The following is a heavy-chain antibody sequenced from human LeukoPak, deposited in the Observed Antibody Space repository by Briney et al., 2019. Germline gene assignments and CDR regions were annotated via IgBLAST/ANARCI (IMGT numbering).Heavy chain of an antibody. CDR3: AKRGVVIRVILVGFHKEAYYFDS. D-gene: IGHD3-22*01. CDR2: ISDSGGRT. V-gene: IGHV3-23*01. Sequence: GGSLRLFCAVSGITLSNYGMSWVRHAPGKGLEWVAGISDSGGRTNYADSVKGRFTISRDNPKNTLYLQMNSLRAEDTAVYFCAKRGVVIRVILVGFHKEAYYFDSWGQGALVSVSS. J-gene: IGHJ4*02. CDR1: GITLSNYG.